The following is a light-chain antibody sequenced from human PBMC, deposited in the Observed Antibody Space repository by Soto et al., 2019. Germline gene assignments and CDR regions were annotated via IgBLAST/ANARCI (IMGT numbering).Light chain of an antibody. V-gene: IGKV1-39*01. CDR3: QQSYSTLAIT. J-gene: IGKJ5*01. Sequence: DIQMTQSPSSLSASVGDRVTITCRASESIGRHLNWFQQKPEKAPKLLIYAASSLQNGVPSRFRGGGSGTDFTLTISNLQPEDFATYFCQQSYSTLAITFGQGKRLEIK. CDR1: ESIGRH. CDR2: AAS.